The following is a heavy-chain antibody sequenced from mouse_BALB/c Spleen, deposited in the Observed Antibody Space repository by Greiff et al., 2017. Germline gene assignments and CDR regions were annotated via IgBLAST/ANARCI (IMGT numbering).Heavy chain of an antibody. J-gene: IGHJ2*01. V-gene: IGHV5-12-1*01. CDR3: ARHGTSTMITTSSDY. D-gene: IGHD2-4*01. CDR1: GFAFSSYD. CDR2: ISSGGGST. Sequence: EVQRVESGGGLVKPGGSLKLSCAASGFAFSSYDMSWVRQTPEKRLEWVAYISSGGGSTYYPDTVKGRFTISRDNAKNTLYLQMSSLKSEDTAMYYCARHGTSTMITTSSDYWGQGTTLTVSS.